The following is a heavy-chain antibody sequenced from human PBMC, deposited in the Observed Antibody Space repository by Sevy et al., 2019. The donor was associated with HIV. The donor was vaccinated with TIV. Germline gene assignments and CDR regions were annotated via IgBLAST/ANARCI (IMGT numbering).Heavy chain of an antibody. D-gene: IGHD5-12*01. V-gene: IGHV3-23*01. CDR2: ISGSGGST. Sequence: GGSLRLSCAASGFTFSSYAMSWVRQAPGKGLEWASAISGSGGSTYYADSVKGRFTISRDNSKNTLYLQMNSLRAEDTAVYYCAKDREMATITLGAFDIWGQGTMVTVSS. CDR1: GFTFSSYA. CDR3: AKDREMATITLGAFDI. J-gene: IGHJ3*02.